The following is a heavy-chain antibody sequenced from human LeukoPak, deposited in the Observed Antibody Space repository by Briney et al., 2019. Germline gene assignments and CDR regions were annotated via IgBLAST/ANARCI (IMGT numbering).Heavy chain of an antibody. CDR2: INHSGST. CDR1: GGSFSGYY. D-gene: IGHD6-6*01. Sequence: SETLSLTCAVYGGSFSGYYGSWIRQPPGKGLEWIGEINHSGSTNYNPSLKSRVTISVDTSKNQFSLKLSSVTAADTAVYYCARWRGAARHHVDYWGQGTLVTVSS. J-gene: IGHJ4*02. V-gene: IGHV4-34*01. CDR3: ARWRGAARHHVDY.